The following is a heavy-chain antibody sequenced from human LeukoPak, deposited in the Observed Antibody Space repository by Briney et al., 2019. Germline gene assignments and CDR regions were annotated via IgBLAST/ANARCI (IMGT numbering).Heavy chain of an antibody. J-gene: IGHJ3*02. Sequence: SETLSLTCTVSGGSISSSSYYWGWIRQPPGKGLEWIGSIYYSGSTYYNPSLKSRVTISVDTSKNQFSLKLGSVTAADTAVYYCAPIAAAGHELPDAFDIWGQGTMVTVSS. D-gene: IGHD6-13*01. V-gene: IGHV4-39*07. CDR1: GGSISSSSYY. CDR2: IYYSGST. CDR3: APIAAAGHELPDAFDI.